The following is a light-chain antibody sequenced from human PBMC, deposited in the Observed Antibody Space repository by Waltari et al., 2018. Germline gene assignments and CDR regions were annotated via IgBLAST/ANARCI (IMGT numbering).Light chain of an antibody. J-gene: IGLJ2*01. CDR1: SADVGGYHS. V-gene: IGLV2-8*01. CDR2: EVS. Sequence: QSALTQPPSASGSPGQSVAISCTGTSADVGGYHSVPWYQHHPGKAPKLMIYEVSKRPSGVPDRFSGSKSGNTASLTVSGLRAEDEADYYCASYGGRNNWIFGGGTKLTVL. CDR3: ASYGGRNNWI.